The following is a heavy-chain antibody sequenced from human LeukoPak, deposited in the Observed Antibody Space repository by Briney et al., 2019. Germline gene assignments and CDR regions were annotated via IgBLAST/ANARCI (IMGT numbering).Heavy chain of an antibody. D-gene: IGHD6-6*01. CDR1: GDSISKTNYY. CDR3: ARDASFDYYYYYMDV. CDR2: IYYSGST. Sequence: SETLSLTCTASGDSISKTNYYWAWIRQPPGKPLEWIGIIYYSGSTYYNPYLESRITMSVDTSKKQFSLKLTSVTAADTAVYYCARDASFDYYYYYMDVWGKGTTVTVSS. V-gene: IGHV4-39*02. J-gene: IGHJ6*03.